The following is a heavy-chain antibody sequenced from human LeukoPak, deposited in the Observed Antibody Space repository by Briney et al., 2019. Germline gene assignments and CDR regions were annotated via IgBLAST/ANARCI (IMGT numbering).Heavy chain of an antibody. Sequence: GGSLRLSCAASGFTVSSNYMSWVRQAPGKGLEWVSVIYSGGSTYYADSVKGRFTISRDNSKNTLYLQMNSLRAEDTAVYYCAKDGIAYYDFWSGQRPDWFDPWGQGTLVTVSS. D-gene: IGHD3-3*01. CDR3: AKDGIAYYDFWSGQRPDWFDP. CDR2: IYSGGST. V-gene: IGHV3-53*01. CDR1: GFTVSSNY. J-gene: IGHJ5*02.